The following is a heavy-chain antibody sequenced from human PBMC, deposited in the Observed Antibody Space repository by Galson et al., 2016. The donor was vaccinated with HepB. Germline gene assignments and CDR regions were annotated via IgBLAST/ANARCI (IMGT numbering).Heavy chain of an antibody. Sequence: CAASGFTFSDYWMTWVRRAPGKGLEWVANMKQGGSEKYSVDSVKGWFTISRDNVKNLLYLQMNSLRVEDTAVYYCARDSGRYYIDYWGQGILVTVSS. V-gene: IGHV3-7*03. CDR1: GFTFSDYW. CDR3: ARDSGRYYIDY. CDR2: MKQGGSEK. J-gene: IGHJ4*02. D-gene: IGHD3-10*01.